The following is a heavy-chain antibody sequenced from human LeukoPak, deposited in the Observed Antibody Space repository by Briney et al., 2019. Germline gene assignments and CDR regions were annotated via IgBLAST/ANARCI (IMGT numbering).Heavy chain of an antibody. Sequence: GGSLRLSCAASGFTLSSYTMNWVRQAPGKGLEWVSSISSSSTYLDYADSLKGRFTISRDNAKNSLYLQMNSLRAEDTAVYYCARDPLEWFGDSFWGQGTLVTVSS. J-gene: IGHJ4*02. V-gene: IGHV3-21*01. CDR3: ARDPLEWFGDSF. D-gene: IGHD3-10*01. CDR1: GFTLSSYT. CDR2: ISSSSTYL.